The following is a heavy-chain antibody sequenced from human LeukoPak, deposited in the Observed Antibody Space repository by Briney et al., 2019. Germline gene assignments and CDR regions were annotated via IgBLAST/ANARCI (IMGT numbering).Heavy chain of an antibody. Sequence: GGSLRLSCAASGITFINAWMRWVRQAPGKGLEWVGRIKSKTDGGTIDYAAPVKGRFTISRDDSKNSLYLQMNILKTEDTAFYYCATGNYYGSRSYAYWGQGTLVTVSS. CDR3: ATGNYYGSRSYAY. V-gene: IGHV3-15*01. J-gene: IGHJ4*02. D-gene: IGHD3-10*01. CDR2: IKSKTDGGTI. CDR1: GITFINAW.